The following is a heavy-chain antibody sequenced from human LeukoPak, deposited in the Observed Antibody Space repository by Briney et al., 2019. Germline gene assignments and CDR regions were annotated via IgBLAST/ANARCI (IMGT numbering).Heavy chain of an antibody. Sequence: QPGGSLRLSCAASGFTFSTYDMSWVRQAPGKGLEWVACIGGSAGAIYYRDSVKGRFTISGDNSKSTLYLQMNSLRADDTAVYFCAKWMSRVQAFDIWGQGTMVTVSS. V-gene: IGHV3-23*01. CDR2: IGGSAGAI. D-gene: IGHD5-12*01. J-gene: IGHJ3*02. CDR3: AKWMSRVQAFDI. CDR1: GFTFSTYD.